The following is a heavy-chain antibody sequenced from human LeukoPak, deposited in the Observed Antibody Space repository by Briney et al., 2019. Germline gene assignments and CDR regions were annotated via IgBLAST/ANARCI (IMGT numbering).Heavy chain of an antibody. Sequence: SETLSLTCTVSGDSISSGDYYWSWIRQPAGKGLEWIGRISSSGSTNYNPSLKSRVTISVDTSKNQFSLKLSSVTAADTAVYYCARVPNGDYYYYYMDVWGKGTTVTVSS. D-gene: IGHD4-17*01. CDR2: ISSSGST. CDR3: ARVPNGDYYYYYMDV. V-gene: IGHV4-61*02. CDR1: GDSISSGDYY. J-gene: IGHJ6*03.